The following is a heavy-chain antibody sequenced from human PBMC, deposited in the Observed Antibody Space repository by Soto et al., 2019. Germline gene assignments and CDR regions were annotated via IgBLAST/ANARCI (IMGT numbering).Heavy chain of an antibody. CDR1: GVTFRNFA. J-gene: IGHJ6*02. V-gene: IGHV1-69*06. CDR2: IIPIFGTA. D-gene: IGHD2-2*01. Sequence: SLEISLKASGVTFRNFAISLGLHAPGQGLEWMGGIIPIFGTANYAQKFQGRVTITADKSKSTAYMELRSLSSEATAVSYCAIPHPGFIVVVPCGMDVWGQGTTVTVSS. CDR3: AIPHPGFIVVVPCGMDV.